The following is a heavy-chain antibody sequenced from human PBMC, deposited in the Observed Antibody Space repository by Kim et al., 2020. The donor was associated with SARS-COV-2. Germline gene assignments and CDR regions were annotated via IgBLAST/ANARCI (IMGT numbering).Heavy chain of an antibody. CDR3: ARLDDFYFGMDV. D-gene: IGHD2-21*02. Sequence: DVDSVKGRFTISRDNAKNSLYLQMNSLRAEDTAVYYCARLDDFYFGMDVWGQGTTVTVSS. V-gene: IGHV3-7*01. J-gene: IGHJ6*02.